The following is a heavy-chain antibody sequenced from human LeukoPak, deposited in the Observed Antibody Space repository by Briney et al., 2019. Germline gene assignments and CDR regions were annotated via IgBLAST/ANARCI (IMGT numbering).Heavy chain of an antibody. J-gene: IGHJ3*02. D-gene: IGHD5-24*01. CDR2: ISSSGSTI. Sequence: GGSLRLSCAASGFTFSDYYMSWIRQAPGKGLEWVSYISSSGSTIYYADSVKGRFTISRDNAKNSLYLQMNSLRAEDTAVYYCIKPVEMATMRDASDIWGQGTMVTVSS. V-gene: IGHV3-11*04. CDR1: GFTFSDYY. CDR3: IKPVEMATMRDASDI.